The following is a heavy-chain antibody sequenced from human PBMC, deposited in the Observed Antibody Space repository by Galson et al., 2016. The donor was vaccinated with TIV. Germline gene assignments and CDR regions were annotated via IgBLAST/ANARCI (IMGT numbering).Heavy chain of an antibody. CDR2: ITTTGRSI. J-gene: IGHJ4*02. Sequence: SLRLSCAASGFTLNNYPVSWVRQAPGQGLRWVSHITTTGRSIYYADSVRGRFTVSRDYSNNTVHLQMNGLRADDTAVYFCTIVAPIAVAGHAFDSWGQGTLVTVSS. CDR1: GFTLNNYP. CDR3: TIVAPIAVAGHAFDS. V-gene: IGHV3-23*01. D-gene: IGHD6-19*01.